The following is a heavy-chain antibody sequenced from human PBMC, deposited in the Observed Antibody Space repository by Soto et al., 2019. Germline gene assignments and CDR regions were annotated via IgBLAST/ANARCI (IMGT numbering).Heavy chain of an antibody. CDR3: ARGGRRGRIFSGRDGMDV. CDR1: GYTFTSYD. CDR2: MNPNSGNT. D-gene: IGHD2-15*01. Sequence: ASVKVSCKASGYTFTSYDINWVRQATGEGLEWMGWMNPNSGNTGYAQKFQGRVTMTRNTSISTAYMELSSLRSEDTAVYCCARGGRRGRIFSGRDGMDVWGQGTTVTVSS. J-gene: IGHJ6*02. V-gene: IGHV1-8*01.